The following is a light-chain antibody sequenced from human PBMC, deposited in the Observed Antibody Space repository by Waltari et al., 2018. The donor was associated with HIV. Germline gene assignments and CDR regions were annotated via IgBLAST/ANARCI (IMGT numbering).Light chain of an antibody. Sequence: QAVLTQPASLSASPGASASLTCPLRRGIHVGTSRIYWYQQKPGSPPRYLLRYRSDSDKEQGSGVPSRFAGSKDASANAGILLISGLQSEDEADYYCMIWHSSAWVFGGGTKLTVL. V-gene: IGLV5-45*01. CDR3: MIWHSSAWV. CDR2: YRSDSDK. CDR1: RGIHVGTSR. J-gene: IGLJ3*02.